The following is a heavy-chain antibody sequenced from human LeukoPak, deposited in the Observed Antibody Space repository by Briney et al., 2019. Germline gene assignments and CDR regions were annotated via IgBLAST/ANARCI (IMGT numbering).Heavy chain of an antibody. Sequence: GASVTVSRKASGYTFTSYGISWVRQAPAQGLEWVGWISAYNGNTNYAQKLQGRVTMTTDTSTNTAYMELRSLRSDDTAVYYCARDSGGSGSYSTFDYWGQGTLVTVSS. V-gene: IGHV1-18*01. D-gene: IGHD3-10*01. CDR2: ISAYNGNT. CDR1: GYTFTSYG. J-gene: IGHJ4*02. CDR3: ARDSGGSGSYSTFDY.